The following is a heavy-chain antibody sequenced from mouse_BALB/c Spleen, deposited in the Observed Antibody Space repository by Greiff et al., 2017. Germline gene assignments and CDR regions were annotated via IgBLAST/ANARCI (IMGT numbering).Heavy chain of an antibody. CDR2: ISSGGGST. CDR3: ARGTMITLFDY. V-gene: IGHV5-12-1*01. D-gene: IGHD2-4*01. Sequence: EVQLVESGGGLVKPGGSLKLSCAASGFAFSSYDMSWVRQTPEKRLEWVAYISSGGGSTYYPDTVKGRFTISRDNAKNTLYLQMSSLKSEDTAMYYCARGTMITLFDYWGQGTTLTVSS. J-gene: IGHJ2*01. CDR1: GFAFSSYD.